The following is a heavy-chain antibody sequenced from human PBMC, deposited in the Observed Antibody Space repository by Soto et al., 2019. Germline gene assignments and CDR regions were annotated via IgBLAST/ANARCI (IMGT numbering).Heavy chain of an antibody. CDR2: IIPIFGTA. V-gene: IGHV1-69*01. CDR1: GGTFSSYA. CDR3: ARSGGTRDGYSGDWYFDL. J-gene: IGHJ2*01. D-gene: IGHD2-15*01. Sequence: QVQLVQSGAEVKKPGSSVKVSCKASGGTFSSYAISWVRQAPGQGLEWMGGIIPIFGTANYAQKFQGRVTITADESTSTAYMELSSLRSEDTAVYYCARSGGTRDGYSGDWYFDLLGRGTLVTVSS.